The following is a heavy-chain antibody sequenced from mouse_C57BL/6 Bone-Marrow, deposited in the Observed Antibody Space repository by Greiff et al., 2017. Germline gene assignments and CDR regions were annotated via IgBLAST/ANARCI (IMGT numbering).Heavy chain of an antibody. CDR1: GYSITSGYY. Sequence: ESGPGLVKPSQSLSLTCSVTGYSITSGYYWNWIRQFPGNKLEWMGYMSYDGSNNYNPSLKNRISITRDTSKNQFFLKLNSVTTEDTATYYCASDYYARRGDFDVWGTGTTVTVSS. CDR3: ASDYYARRGDFDV. D-gene: IGHD1-1*01. V-gene: IGHV3-6*01. J-gene: IGHJ1*03. CDR2: MSYDGSN.